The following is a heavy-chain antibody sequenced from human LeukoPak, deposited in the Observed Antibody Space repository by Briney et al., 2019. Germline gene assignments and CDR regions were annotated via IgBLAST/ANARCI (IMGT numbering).Heavy chain of an antibody. CDR1: GFTFDDYA. J-gene: IGHJ4*02. CDR2: ISWNSGSI. V-gene: IGHV3-9*01. D-gene: IGHD2-21*02. Sequence: GGSLRLSCAASGFTFDDYAMHWVRQAPGKGLEWVSGISWNSGSIGYADSVKGRFTISRDNAKNSLYLQMNSLRAEDTALYYCAKDLAPYCGGDCYLDFDYWGQGTLVTVSS. CDR3: AKDLAPYCGGDCYLDFDY.